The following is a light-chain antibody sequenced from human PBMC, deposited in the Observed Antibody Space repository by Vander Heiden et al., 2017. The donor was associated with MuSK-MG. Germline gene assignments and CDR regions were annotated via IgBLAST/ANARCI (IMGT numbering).Light chain of an antibody. CDR3: QSYDTSLSGSV. J-gene: IGLJ3*02. CDR2: GNS. CDR1: SSNTGTPYD. Sequence: QSVLTQPPSVSGAPGQRVTISCTGSSSNTGTPYDVHWYQHLPGTAPKLLIYGNSNRPSGVPDRFFASKSGTSASLAITGLQAEDEADYYCQSYDTSLSGSVFGGGTKLNVL. V-gene: IGLV1-40*01.